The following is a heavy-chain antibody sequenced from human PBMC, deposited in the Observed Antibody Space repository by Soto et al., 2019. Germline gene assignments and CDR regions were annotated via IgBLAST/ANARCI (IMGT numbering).Heavy chain of an antibody. D-gene: IGHD3-22*01. V-gene: IGHV1-69*06. CDR3: ARGYYDSSGYYYLDY. CDR2: IIPIFGTA. Sequence: ASVKFSCKASGGTFSSYAISWVRQAPGQGLEWMGGIIPIFGTANYAQKFQGRVTITAGKSTSTAYMELSSLRSEDTAVYYCARGYYDSSGYYYLDYWGQGTLVTVSS. CDR1: GGTFSSYA. J-gene: IGHJ4*02.